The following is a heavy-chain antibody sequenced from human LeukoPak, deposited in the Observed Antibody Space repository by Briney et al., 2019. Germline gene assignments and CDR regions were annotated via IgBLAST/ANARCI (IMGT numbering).Heavy chain of an antibody. V-gene: IGHV4-59*01. CDR3: ARARSDSGRFDS. Sequence: PSETLSLTCTFSGSSISTSYWSWIRQPPGKGLEWVAYIYYSGYTNYNPSLKCRVTISIDTSKNQFSLKLSSVTAADTAVYYCARARSDSGRFDSWGQGTLVTVSS. D-gene: IGHD1-26*01. CDR2: IYYSGYT. J-gene: IGHJ4*02. CDR1: GSSISTSY.